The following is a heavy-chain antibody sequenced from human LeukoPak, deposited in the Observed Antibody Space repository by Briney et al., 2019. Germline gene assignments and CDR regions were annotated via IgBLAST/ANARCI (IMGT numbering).Heavy chain of an antibody. CDR1: GFTFSDYY. J-gene: IGHJ4*02. Sequence: GGTLRLSCAASGFTFSDYYMSWILQAPGKGLEWVSYISSSGGTIYYADSVKGRFTISRDNAKNSLYLQMNSLRAEDTAVYYCARHWGSGRSHPPHWGQGTLVTVSS. CDR3: ARHWGSGRSHPPH. V-gene: IGHV3-11*01. D-gene: IGHD1-26*01. CDR2: ISSSGGTI.